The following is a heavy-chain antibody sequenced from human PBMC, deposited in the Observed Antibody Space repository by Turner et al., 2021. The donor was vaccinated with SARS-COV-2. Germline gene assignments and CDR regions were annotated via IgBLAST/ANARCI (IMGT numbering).Heavy chain of an antibody. CDR1: GFTFSTYA. J-gene: IGHJ5*02. D-gene: IGHD2-2*01. V-gene: IGHV3-23*01. CDR3: AKRGHCSSIACLLES. CDR2: ISGSGTTI. Sequence: EVQLLESVGGLVQPGESLRLHCAASGFTFSTYAMSWVRQAPGKGLEWVSIISGSGTTIYDADSVKGRFTISRDNSKNTVYLQMNSLRAEDTALYYCAKRGHCSSIACLLESWGQGTLVTVSS.